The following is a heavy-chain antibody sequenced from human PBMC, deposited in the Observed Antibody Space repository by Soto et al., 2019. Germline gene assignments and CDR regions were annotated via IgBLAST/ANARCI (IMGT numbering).Heavy chain of an antibody. CDR1: GGTFSSYA. CDR3: ARGGGYYCSGGSCYSSAAFDI. Sequence: QVQLVQSGAEVKKPGSSVKVSCKASGGTFSSYAISWVRQAPGQGLEWMGRIIPIFGTANYAQKFQGRVTITADKSTSTAYMELSSLRSEDTAVYYCARGGGYYCSGGSCYSSAAFDIWGQGTMVTVSS. J-gene: IGHJ3*02. D-gene: IGHD2-15*01. V-gene: IGHV1-69*06. CDR2: IIPIFGTA.